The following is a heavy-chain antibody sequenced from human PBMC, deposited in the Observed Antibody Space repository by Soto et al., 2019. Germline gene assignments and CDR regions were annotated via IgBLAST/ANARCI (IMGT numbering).Heavy chain of an antibody. CDR2: IRSKANSYAT. CDR3: TTYYDSSGYFPFDY. Sequence: GGSLRLSCAASGFTFSGSAMHWVRQASGKGLEWVGRIRSKANSYATTYATSVKGRFTISRDDSKNTAYLQMNSLKTEDTAVYYCTTYYDSSGYFPFDYWGQGTLVTVS. J-gene: IGHJ4*02. V-gene: IGHV3-73*01. D-gene: IGHD3-22*01. CDR1: GFTFSGSA.